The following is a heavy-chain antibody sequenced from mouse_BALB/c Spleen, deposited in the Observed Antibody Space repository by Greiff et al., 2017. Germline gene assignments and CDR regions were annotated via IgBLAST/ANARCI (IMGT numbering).Heavy chain of an antibody. CDR2: INPSNGRT. J-gene: IGHJ3*01. Sequence: VQLQQPGAELVKPGASVKLSCKASGYTFTSYWMHWVKQRPGQGLEWIGEINPSNGRTNYNEKFKSKATLTVDKSSSTAYMQLSSLTSEDSAVYYCARRGIAYWGQGTLVTVSA. CDR1: GYTFTSYW. V-gene: IGHV1S81*02. CDR3: ARRGIAY.